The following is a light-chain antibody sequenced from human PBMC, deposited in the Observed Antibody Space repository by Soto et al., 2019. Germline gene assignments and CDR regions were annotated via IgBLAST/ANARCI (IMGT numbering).Light chain of an antibody. CDR2: WAS. CDR1: QSVLYRSNIKNY. CDR3: QQYYSSPFT. Sequence: DIVMAQSPDSLAVSLGERATINCKSSQSVLYRSNIKNYLAWYQQKPGQPPKLLISWASTRESGVPDRFSGSVSGTDFTLTISSLQAEDVAIYSCQQYYSSPFTFGPGTKVDIK. V-gene: IGKV4-1*01. J-gene: IGKJ3*01.